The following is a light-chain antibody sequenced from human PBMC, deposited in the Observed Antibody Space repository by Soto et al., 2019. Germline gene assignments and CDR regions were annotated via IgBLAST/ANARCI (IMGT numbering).Light chain of an antibody. CDR2: WAS. CDR3: QQYYSTPLP. J-gene: IGKJ1*01. Sequence: DIVMTQSPDSLAVSLGERATINCKSSQSVFYSSNNKNYLAWYQQKPRQPPKLLIYWASTRESGVPDRFSGSGSGKDFTLTITSLQAEDVAVYYCQQYYSTPLPFGQRTKVEIK. V-gene: IGKV4-1*01. CDR1: QSVFYSSNNKNY.